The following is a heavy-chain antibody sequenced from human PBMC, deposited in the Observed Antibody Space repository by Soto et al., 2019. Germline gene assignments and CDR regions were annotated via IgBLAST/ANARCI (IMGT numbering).Heavy chain of an antibody. J-gene: IGHJ6*02. CDR1: VVTVSSYG. CDR2: ISYDGSNK. Sequence: GSLRLSGAASVVTVSSYGMHWVREGPGKGLEWVAVISYDGSNKYYADSVKGRFTISRDNSKNTLYLQMNSLRAEDTAVYYCAREIAARRYYYGMDVWGQGTTVTVSS. V-gene: IGHV3-30*03. CDR3: AREIAARRYYYGMDV. D-gene: IGHD6-6*01.